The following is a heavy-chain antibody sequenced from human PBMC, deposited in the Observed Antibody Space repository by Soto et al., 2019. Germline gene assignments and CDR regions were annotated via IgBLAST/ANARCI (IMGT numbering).Heavy chain of an antibody. CDR1: GGPIRSYNW. Sequence: QVQLQESGPGLVEPAGTLSLTCAVSGGPIRSYNWWSWVRQPPGKGLEWIGEIPHDGGTNYNTSLTSPVTISVDNAKNHLSLNLNSVTAADAAIYYCARMPYSYYAMDVWGHGTTVTVSS. CDR2: IPHDGGT. V-gene: IGHV4-4*02. CDR3: ARMPYSYYAMDV. D-gene: IGHD2-2*01. J-gene: IGHJ6*02.